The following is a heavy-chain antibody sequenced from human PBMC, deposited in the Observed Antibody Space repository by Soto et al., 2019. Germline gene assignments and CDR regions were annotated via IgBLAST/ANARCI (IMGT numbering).Heavy chain of an antibody. CDR2: INRDGSST. D-gene: IGHD3-22*01. V-gene: IGHV3-74*01. Sequence: LRLSCAASGFTFSSYAMSWVRQAPGKGLVWVSRINRDGSSTNYADSARGRVTISRDNAKNTLYLQVNSLRAEDTAVYYCAREIYDDYDSSGFDHWGQGTLVTVSS. J-gene: IGHJ4*02. CDR1: GFTFSSYA. CDR3: AREIYDDYDSSGFDH.